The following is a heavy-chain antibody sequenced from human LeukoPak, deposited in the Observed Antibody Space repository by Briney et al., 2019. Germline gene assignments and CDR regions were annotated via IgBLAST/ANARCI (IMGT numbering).Heavy chain of an antibody. Sequence: PGGSLRLSCVASGFTFSSYAMSWVRQAPGKGLEWVSAISGSGGSTYYADSVKGRFTISRDNSKNTLYLQMNSLRTEDTAVYYCATNPDYSNYEGPTWGQGTLVTVSS. D-gene: IGHD4-11*01. CDR2: ISGSGGST. J-gene: IGHJ5*02. CDR3: ATNPDYSNYEGPT. V-gene: IGHV3-23*01. CDR1: GFTFSSYA.